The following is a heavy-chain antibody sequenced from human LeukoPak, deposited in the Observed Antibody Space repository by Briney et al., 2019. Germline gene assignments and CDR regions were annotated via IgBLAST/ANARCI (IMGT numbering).Heavy chain of an antibody. J-gene: IGHJ4*02. Sequence: ASVKVSCKASGYTFTSYYMHWVRQAPGQGLEWMGIINPSGGSTSYAQKFRGRVTMTRDTSTSTVYMELSSLRSEDTAVYYCARAGDGYNFAANIDYWGQGTLVTVSS. D-gene: IGHD5-24*01. CDR2: INPSGGST. CDR1: GYTFTSYY. V-gene: IGHV1-46*01. CDR3: ARAGDGYNFAANIDY.